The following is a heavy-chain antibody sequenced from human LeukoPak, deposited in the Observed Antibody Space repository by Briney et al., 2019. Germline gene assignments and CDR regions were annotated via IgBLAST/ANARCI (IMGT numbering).Heavy chain of an antibody. CDR3: ARARYVNSFYAFDI. Sequence: SETLSLTCTVSGASINADYWSWIRQPPGKGLEWIGYISYSGNTNYSPSLKSRVTIFGDTSKNQFFLKLSSVTAADTAVYYCARARYVNSFYAFDIWGQGTLVTVSS. V-gene: IGHV4-59*01. D-gene: IGHD3-9*01. J-gene: IGHJ3*02. CDR1: GASINADY. CDR2: ISYSGNT.